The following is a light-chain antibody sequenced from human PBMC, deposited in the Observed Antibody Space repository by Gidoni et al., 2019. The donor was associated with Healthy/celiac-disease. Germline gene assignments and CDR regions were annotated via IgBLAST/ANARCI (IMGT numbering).Light chain of an antibody. CDR3: QQYDNLPIT. J-gene: IGKJ5*01. Sequence: DIQMTQSPSSLSASVGDRVTITCQASQDISNYLNWYQQKPGKAPKLLIYESSNWETRVPSRFSGSGSGTDFTVTISSLQPEDIATYYCQQYDNLPITCGQXTRLEIK. CDR1: QDISNY. V-gene: IGKV1-33*01. CDR2: ESS.